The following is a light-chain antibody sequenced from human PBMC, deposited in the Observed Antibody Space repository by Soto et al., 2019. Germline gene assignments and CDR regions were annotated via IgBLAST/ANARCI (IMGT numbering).Light chain of an antibody. CDR1: QSISSW. Sequence: DIQMTQSPSTLSASVGDRVTITCRASQSISSWLAWYQQKPGKAPKLLIYKASTLESGVPSRFSGSGSGTEFTLTISSLQTDDFSTYYCQQYHSYSEAFGQGTRLEIK. CDR3: QQYHSYSEA. J-gene: IGKJ5*01. CDR2: KAS. V-gene: IGKV1-5*03.